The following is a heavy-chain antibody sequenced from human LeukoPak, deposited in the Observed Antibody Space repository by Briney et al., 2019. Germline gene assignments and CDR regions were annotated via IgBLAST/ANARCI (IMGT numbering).Heavy chain of an antibody. D-gene: IGHD1-26*01. CDR2: IIPIFGTA. Sequence: ASVKVSCKASGGTFSSYAISWVRQAPGQGLEWMGGIIPIFGTANYAQKFQGSVTITTDESTSTACMELSSLRSEDTAVYYCARGDLTGATAYYYYYMDVWGKGTTVTVSS. V-gene: IGHV1-69*05. CDR1: GGTFSSYA. J-gene: IGHJ6*03. CDR3: ARGDLTGATAYYYYYMDV.